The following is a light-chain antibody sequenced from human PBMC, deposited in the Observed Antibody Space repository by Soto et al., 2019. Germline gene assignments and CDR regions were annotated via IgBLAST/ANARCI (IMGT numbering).Light chain of an antibody. Sequence: QSALTQPPSASGSPGQSVTISCTGTSSDVGCYNYVSWYQQHPGKVPKLMVYEVNKRPSGVPDRFSGSKSGNTASLTVFGLQADDEADYYCTSYAGGNNVFGTGTKLTVL. CDR3: TSYAGGNNV. J-gene: IGLJ1*01. V-gene: IGLV2-8*01. CDR1: SSDVGCYNY. CDR2: EVN.